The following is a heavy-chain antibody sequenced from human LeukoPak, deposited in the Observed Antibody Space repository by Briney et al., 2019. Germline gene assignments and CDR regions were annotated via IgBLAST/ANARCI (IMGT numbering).Heavy chain of an antibody. D-gene: IGHD3-10*01. CDR2: IYYSGRT. CDR3: ARIRDYYYGMDV. CDR1: GGSISSYY. J-gene: IGHJ6*02. V-gene: IGHV4-59*08. Sequence: SETLSLTCTVSGGSISSYYRSWIRQPPGKGLEWIGYIYYSGRTNYNPSLKSRVTISVDTSKNQFSLKLSSVTAADTAVYYCARIRDYYYGMDVWGQGTTVTVSS.